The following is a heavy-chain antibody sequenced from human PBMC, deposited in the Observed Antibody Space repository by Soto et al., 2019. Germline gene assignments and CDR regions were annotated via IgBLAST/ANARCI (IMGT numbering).Heavy chain of an antibody. Sequence: GGSLRLSCAASGFTFSSYSMNWVRQAPGKGLEWVSYISSSSSTIYYADSGKGRFTISRDNAKNSLYLQMNSLRAEETAVYYCARVEENWGFLFDYWGQGTTVTVSS. J-gene: IGHJ4*02. D-gene: IGHD7-27*01. V-gene: IGHV3-48*04. CDR1: GFTFSSYS. CDR2: ISSSSSTI. CDR3: ARVEENWGFLFDY.